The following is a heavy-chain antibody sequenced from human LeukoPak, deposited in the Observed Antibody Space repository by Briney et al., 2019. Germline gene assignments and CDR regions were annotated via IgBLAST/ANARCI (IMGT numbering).Heavy chain of an antibody. J-gene: IGHJ3*02. CDR1: GFTFNSYA. V-gene: IGHV3-23*01. D-gene: IGHD3-10*01. CDR3: AKYGGLRGVLDAFDI. Sequence: GGSLRLSCAASGFTFNSYAMSWVRQAPGKGLEWVSDITGSGGSTYYADSVKGRFTISRDNSKNTLYLQMNSLRAEDTAVYYCAKYGGLRGVLDAFDIWGQGTMVAVSA. CDR2: ITGSGGST.